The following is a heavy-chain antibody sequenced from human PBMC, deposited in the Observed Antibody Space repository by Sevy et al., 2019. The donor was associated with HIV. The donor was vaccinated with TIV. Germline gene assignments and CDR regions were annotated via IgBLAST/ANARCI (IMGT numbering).Heavy chain of an antibody. CDR3: AWLYTSPTRDV. CDR1: GFTFSSYS. D-gene: IGHD6-13*01. Sequence: GGSLRLSCAASGFTFSSYSMHWVRQAPGKGLEWVAFVRCDGTNKYYSDSVKGRFTVSRDNSKNTLYLQMNSLRAEDSAMYYCAWLYTSPTRDVWGKGTTVTVSS. J-gene: IGHJ6*04. CDR2: VRCDGTNK. V-gene: IGHV3-30*02.